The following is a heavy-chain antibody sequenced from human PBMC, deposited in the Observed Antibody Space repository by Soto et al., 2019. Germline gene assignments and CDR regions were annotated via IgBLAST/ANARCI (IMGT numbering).Heavy chain of an antibody. Sequence: QVQVVQSGVEVRRPGSSVKVSCKASGDTFKNCVISWVRQAPGQGLEWMGGIIPLFGTTDFDQRCQGRLTITTDESTTTAYMELSRLRSEDPATYYCAAELGFGKLSVVWGQGTTVIVSS. V-gene: IGHV1-69*01. CDR3: AAELGFGKLSVV. J-gene: IGHJ6*02. D-gene: IGHD3-10*01. CDR2: IIPLFGTT. CDR1: GDTFKNCV.